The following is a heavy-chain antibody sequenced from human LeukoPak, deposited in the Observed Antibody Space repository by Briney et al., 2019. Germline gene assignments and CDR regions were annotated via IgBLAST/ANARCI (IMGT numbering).Heavy chain of an antibody. CDR1: ADSFSSHY. D-gene: IGHD4-17*01. V-gene: IGHV4-59*11. J-gene: IGHJ3*02. Sequence: PSETLSLTCAVSADSFSSHYWTWIRQAPGKGLEWIWYISYIGGTNYNPSLKSRVTISIDTSKNQFSRKRSSVTAADTAVYYCARDLVTVTKGFDIWGQGKMVSVSS. CDR2: ISYIGGT. CDR3: ARDLVTVTKGFDI.